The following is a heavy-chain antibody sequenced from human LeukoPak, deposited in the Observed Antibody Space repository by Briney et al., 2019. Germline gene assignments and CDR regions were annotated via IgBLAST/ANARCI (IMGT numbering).Heavy chain of an antibody. CDR3: ARGLYYYDSSGPRYVDY. CDR1: GFTFSTYA. J-gene: IGHJ4*02. D-gene: IGHD3-22*01. Sequence: GSLRLSCAASGFTFSTYAMHWVRQAPGKGLEYVSAISTNGDSTYYADSVKGRFTISRDNAKNSLYLQMNSLRAEDTAVYYCARGLYYYDSSGPRYVDYWGQGTLVTVSS. V-gene: IGHV3-64*02. CDR2: ISTNGDST.